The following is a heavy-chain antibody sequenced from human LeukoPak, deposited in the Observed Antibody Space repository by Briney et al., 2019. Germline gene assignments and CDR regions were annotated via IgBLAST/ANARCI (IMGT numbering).Heavy chain of an antibody. D-gene: IGHD3-9*01. CDR2: ISSSSLSYI. V-gene: IGHV3-21*01. J-gene: IGHJ4*02. CDR3: ARDGVLRYFDWLPQFDY. Sequence: GGSLRLSCAASGFTFNSYSMNWVRQAPGKGLEWVSSISSSSLSYIYYADSVKGRFTISRDNAKNTLYLQMNSLRAEDTAVYYCARDGVLRYFDWLPQFDYWGQGTLVTVSS. CDR1: GFTFNSYS.